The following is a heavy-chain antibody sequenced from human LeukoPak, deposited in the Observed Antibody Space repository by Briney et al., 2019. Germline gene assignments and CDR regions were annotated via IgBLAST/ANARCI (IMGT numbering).Heavy chain of an antibody. V-gene: IGHV4-34*01. J-gene: IGHJ4*02. Sequence: SETLSLTCAVYGGSFSGYYWSWIRQPPGKGLEWIGEINHSGSTNYNPSLKSRVTISVDTSKNQFSLKLSSVTAADTDVYYCARHEVARRFLEWLPIFYWGQGTLVTVSS. CDR1: GGSFSGYY. D-gene: IGHD3-3*01. CDR3: ARHEVARRFLEWLPIFY. CDR2: INHSGST.